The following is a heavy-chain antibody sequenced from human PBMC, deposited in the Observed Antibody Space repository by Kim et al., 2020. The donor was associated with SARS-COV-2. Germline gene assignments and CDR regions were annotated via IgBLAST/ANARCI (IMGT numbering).Heavy chain of an antibody. D-gene: IGHD2-15*01. CDR1: GFTFSSYT. Sequence: GGSLRLSCAASGFTFSSYTMHWVRQAPGKGLEWVAVMSYDGSHEYYADSVKGRFTISRDNSKNTLFLQMNSLRAEDTAVYYCARDKITTHEGGHYYGMDVWGQGTTVTVSS. V-gene: IGHV3-30*04. CDR2: MSYDGSHE. J-gene: IGHJ6*02. CDR3: ARDKITTHEGGHYYGMDV.